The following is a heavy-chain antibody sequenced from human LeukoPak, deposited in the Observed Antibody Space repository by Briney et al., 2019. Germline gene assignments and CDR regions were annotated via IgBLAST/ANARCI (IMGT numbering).Heavy chain of an antibody. CDR3: ARAVGYCSGGSCSLDY. CDR1: GGSFSGYY. CDR2: INHSGST. J-gene: IGHJ4*02. D-gene: IGHD2-15*01. Sequence: SETLSLTCAVYGGSFSGYYWSWIRQPPGKGLEWIGEINHSGSTNYNPSLKSRVTISVDTSRNQFSLKLSSVTAADTAVYYCARAVGYCSGGSCSLDYWGQGTLVTVSS. V-gene: IGHV4-34*01.